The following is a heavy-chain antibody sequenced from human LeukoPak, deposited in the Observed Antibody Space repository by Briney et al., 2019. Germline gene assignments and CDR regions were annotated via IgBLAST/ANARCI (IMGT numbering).Heavy chain of an antibody. CDR1: GGSISSYY. CDR3: ARVGTYYYGSGSYRYFDY. V-gene: IGHV4-59*08. Sequence: NPSETLSLTCTVSGGSISSYYWSWIRQPPGKGLEWIGYIYYSGSTNYNPSLKSRVTISVDTSKNQFSLKLSSVTAADTAVYYCARVGTYYYGSGSYRYFDYWGQGTLVTVSS. D-gene: IGHD3-10*01. J-gene: IGHJ4*02. CDR2: IYYSGST.